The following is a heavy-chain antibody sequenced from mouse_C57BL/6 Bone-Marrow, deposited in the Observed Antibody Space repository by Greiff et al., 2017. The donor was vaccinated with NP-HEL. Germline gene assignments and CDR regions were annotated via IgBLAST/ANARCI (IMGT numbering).Heavy chain of an antibody. CDR2: IYPRSGNT. CDR1: GYTFTSYG. D-gene: IGHD1-1*01. CDR3: ARYVDYYGSSHWYFDV. V-gene: IGHV1-81*01. Sequence: QVQLKESGAELARPGASVKLSCKASGYTFTSYGISWVKQRTGQGLEWIGEIYPRSGNTYYNEKFKGKATLTADKSSSTAYMELRSLTSEDSAAYFCARYVDYYGSSHWYFDVWGTGTTVTVSS. J-gene: IGHJ1*03.